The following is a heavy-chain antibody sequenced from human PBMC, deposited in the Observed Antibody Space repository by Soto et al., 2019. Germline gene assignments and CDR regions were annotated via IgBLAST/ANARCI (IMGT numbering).Heavy chain of an antibody. Sequence: QVQLVQSRAEVKKPGASVKVSCKASGYTFTSYAISWVRQAPGQGLEWMGWISAYNGNTNYAQKLQGRVTMTTDTSTSTAHTELRSLRSDDTAVYSCERDAAAGLTDYWGQGTLVTVAS. V-gene: IGHV1-18*01. J-gene: IGHJ4*02. D-gene: IGHD6-13*01. CDR2: ISAYNGNT. CDR1: GYTFTSYA. CDR3: ERDAAAGLTDY.